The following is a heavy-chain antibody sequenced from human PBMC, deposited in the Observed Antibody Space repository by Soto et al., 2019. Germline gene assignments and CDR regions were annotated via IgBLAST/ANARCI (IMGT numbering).Heavy chain of an antibody. Sequence: GGSTRLNCAASGFTVSSYTMHWVRQAPGKGLEWVAVIEFDGRIKFYAASVKGRFSISRDDSKNTVYLQMISLRDEDTAVYYCAKWELGIVVSGFDCWGQGSLVTVSS. CDR1: GFTVSSYT. CDR2: IEFDGRIK. D-gene: IGHD3-22*01. CDR3: AKWELGIVVSGFDC. J-gene: IGHJ4*02. V-gene: IGHV3-30-3*02.